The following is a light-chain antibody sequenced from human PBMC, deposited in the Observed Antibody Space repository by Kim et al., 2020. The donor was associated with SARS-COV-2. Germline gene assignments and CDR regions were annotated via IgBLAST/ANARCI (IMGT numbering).Light chain of an antibody. CDR1: SSNIGSNS. CDR2: SSS. J-gene: IGLJ2*01. Sequence: GQRVTIYCSGSSSNIGSNSVNWYGQLPGMAPKLLIYSSSHRPSGVPDRFSGSKSGTSASLAISELQSEDEADYYCAAWDDSLSALLFGGGTQLTVL. CDR3: AAWDDSLSALL. V-gene: IGLV1-44*01.